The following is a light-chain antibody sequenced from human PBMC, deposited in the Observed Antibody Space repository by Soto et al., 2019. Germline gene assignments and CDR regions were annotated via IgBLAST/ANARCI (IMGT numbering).Light chain of an antibody. CDR2: DVT. J-gene: IGLJ1*01. CDR3: TSFTSSITYV. CDR1: SSDVGGYNS. V-gene: IGLV2-14*01. Sequence: QSALTQPASVSGSPGQSITISCTGTSSDVGGYNSVSWYRQDPGKAPKLIIYDVTYRPSGVSNRFSGSKSGNTASLTISGLQYEDEADYHYTSFTSSITYVFGTGTKVTVL.